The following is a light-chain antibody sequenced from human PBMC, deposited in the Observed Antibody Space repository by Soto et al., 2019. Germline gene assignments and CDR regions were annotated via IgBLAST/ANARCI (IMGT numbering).Light chain of an antibody. J-gene: IGKJ5*01. CDR2: DAY. CDR3: QQRHMLPIT. V-gene: IGKV3-11*01. Sequence: EVVLTQSPVTLSLSPGERATLSCRASQSFRGLLAWYQQKPGQAPRLLIYDAYNRATGIPPRFSGSGSGTDCTLTISSLEPEDSAVYYCQQRHMLPITFGQGTRLEIK. CDR1: QSFRGL.